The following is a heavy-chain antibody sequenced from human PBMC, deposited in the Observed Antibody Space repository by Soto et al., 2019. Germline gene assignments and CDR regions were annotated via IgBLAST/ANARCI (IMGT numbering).Heavy chain of an antibody. J-gene: IGHJ4*02. Sequence: QVQLVQSGAEVKKPGSSVKVSCKASGGTFSSYAISWVRQAPGQGLEWMGGIIPIFGTANYAQKFQGRVTIKPDESTGTAYMERGSLRSEDTAVYYCDDSGYDPAKYYFDYWGQGTLVTVSS. CDR1: GGTFSSYA. CDR3: DDSGYDPAKYYFDY. V-gene: IGHV1-69*05. D-gene: IGHD5-12*01. CDR2: IIPIFGTA.